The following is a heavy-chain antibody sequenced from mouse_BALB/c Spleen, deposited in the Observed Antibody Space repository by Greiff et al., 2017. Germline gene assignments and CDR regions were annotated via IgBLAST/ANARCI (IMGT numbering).Heavy chain of an antibody. CDR1: GYTFTNYW. CDR3: ARSSLSYDGYYAYVMDY. J-gene: IGHJ4*01. V-gene: IGHV1-63*02. D-gene: IGHD2-3*01. CDR2: IYPGGGYT. Sequence: QVQLKESGAELVRPGTSVKISCKASGYTFTNYWLGWVKQRPGHGLEWIGDIYPGGGYTNYNEKFKGKATLTADTSSSTAYMQLSSLTSEDSAVYFCARSSLSYDGYYAYVMDYWGQGTSVTVSS.